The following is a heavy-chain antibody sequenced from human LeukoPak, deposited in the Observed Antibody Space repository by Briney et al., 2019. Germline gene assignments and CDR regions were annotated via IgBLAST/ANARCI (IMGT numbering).Heavy chain of an antibody. CDR2: SVYSGST. V-gene: IGHV4-59*01. Sequence: SETLSLTCTVSGGSISTYYWSWVRQPPGKGLEWIGYSVYSGSTYCNPSLKTRVTIAVDTCKNQFSLKLSSVTAADTAVYYCARVGSGSFDYWGQGTLVTVSS. J-gene: IGHJ4*02. CDR3: ARVGSGSFDY. D-gene: IGHD6-19*01. CDR1: GGSISTYY.